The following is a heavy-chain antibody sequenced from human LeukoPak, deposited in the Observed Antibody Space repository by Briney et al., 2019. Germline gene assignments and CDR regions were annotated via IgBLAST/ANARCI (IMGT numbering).Heavy chain of an antibody. Sequence: GGSLRLSCAASGLTFSSYWMHWVRQAPGKGLVWVSRINTDGSSTSYADSVKGRFTISRDNAKNTLYLQMNSLRAEDTAVYYCARTYYDFWSGFYFDYWGQGTLVTVSS. J-gene: IGHJ4*02. D-gene: IGHD3-3*01. V-gene: IGHV3-74*01. CDR3: ARTYYDFWSGFYFDY. CDR1: GLTFSSYW. CDR2: INTDGSST.